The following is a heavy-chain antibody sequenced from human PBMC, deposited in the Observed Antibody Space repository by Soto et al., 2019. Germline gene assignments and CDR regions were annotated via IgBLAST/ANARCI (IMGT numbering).Heavy chain of an antibody. CDR3: ARDYDFWSGYLSGHFDY. Sequence: QVQLVESGGGLVKPGGYLRLSCAASGFTFSDYFLTRIRQAPGKGLEWVSYISSSSSDTNYADSVKGRFTISRDNAKNSLFLQMNNLRVDDTAVYFCARDYDFWSGYLSGHFDYWGQGTLVTVSS. CDR2: ISSSSSDT. CDR1: GFTFSDYF. J-gene: IGHJ4*02. V-gene: IGHV3-11*06. D-gene: IGHD3-3*01.